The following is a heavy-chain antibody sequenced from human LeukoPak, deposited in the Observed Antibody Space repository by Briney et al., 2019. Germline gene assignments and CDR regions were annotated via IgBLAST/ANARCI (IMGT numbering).Heavy chain of an antibody. V-gene: IGHV1-24*01. CDR2: FDPEGGET. D-gene: IGHD3-9*01. J-gene: IGHJ4*02. CDR3: ATQRVRYTLTGYYSYYFDY. Sequence: ASERVSCKVSGYTRTELSMHWVRHPPGQGQERMGGFDPEGGETIYAQKFQGRVTMTEDISTDTAYMELSSLRSEDTAVYYCATQRVRYTLTGYYSYYFDYWGQGTLVTVSS. CDR1: GYTRTELS.